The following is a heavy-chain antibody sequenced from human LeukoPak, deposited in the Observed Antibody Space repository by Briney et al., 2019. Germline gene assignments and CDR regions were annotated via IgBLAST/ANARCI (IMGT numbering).Heavy chain of an antibody. CDR3: ARDKPTVTTSRHYYYYYGMDV. CDR2: ISAYNGNT. CDR1: GYTFTSYG. V-gene: IGHV1-18*01. J-gene: IGHJ6*04. D-gene: IGHD4-17*01. Sequence: ASVKVSCKASGYTFTSYGISWVRQAPGQGLEWMGWISAYNGNTNYAQKLQGRVTMTTDTSTSTAYMELRSLRSDDTAVYYWARDKPTVTTSRHYYYYYGMDVWCEGATVTVSS.